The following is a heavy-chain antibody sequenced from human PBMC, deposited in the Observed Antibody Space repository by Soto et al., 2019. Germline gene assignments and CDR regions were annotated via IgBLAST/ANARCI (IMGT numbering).Heavy chain of an antibody. V-gene: IGHV4-30-4*01. Sequence: SETLSLTCTVSGGSISSGDYYWSWIRQPPGKGLEWIGYIYYSGSTYYNPSLKSRVTISVDTSKNQFSLKLSSVTAADTAVYYCAREDSSGYYYFDYWGQGTLVTV. CDR1: GGSISSGDYY. CDR3: AREDSSGYYYFDY. CDR2: IYYSGST. D-gene: IGHD3-22*01. J-gene: IGHJ4*02.